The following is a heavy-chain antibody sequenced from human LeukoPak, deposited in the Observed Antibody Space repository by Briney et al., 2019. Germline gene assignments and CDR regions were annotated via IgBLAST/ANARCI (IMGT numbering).Heavy chain of an antibody. V-gene: IGHV4-59*01. Sequence: PSETLSLTCTVSGGSISSYYWSWIRQPPGKGLEWIGYIYYSGSTNYNPSLKSRVTISVDTSKNQFSLKLSSVTAADTAVYYCARVDGSSWYYFDYWGQGTLVTVSS. J-gene: IGHJ4*02. D-gene: IGHD6-13*01. CDR1: GGSISSYY. CDR3: ARVDGSSWYYFDY. CDR2: IYYSGST.